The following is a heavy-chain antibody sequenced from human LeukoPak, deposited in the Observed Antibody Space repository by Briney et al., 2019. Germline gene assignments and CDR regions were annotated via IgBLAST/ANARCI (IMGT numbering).Heavy chain of an antibody. CDR1: GFTFSSYS. D-gene: IGHD6-19*01. Sequence: GGSLRLSCAASGFTFSSYSMNWVRQAPGKGLEWVSSISSSTSHIHYADSVKGRFTISRDNSKNTLYLQMNSLRAEDTAVYYCAAAKQWLVPDYWGQGTLVTVSS. CDR3: AAAKQWLVPDY. J-gene: IGHJ4*02. CDR2: ISSSTSHI. V-gene: IGHV3-21*04.